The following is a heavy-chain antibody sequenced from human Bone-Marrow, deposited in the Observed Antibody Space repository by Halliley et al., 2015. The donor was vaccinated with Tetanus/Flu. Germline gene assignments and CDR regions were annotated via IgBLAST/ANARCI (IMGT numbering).Heavy chain of an antibody. V-gene: IGHV4-31*03. CDR1: GGSISSDGYY. CDR3: ARAAVRHRYYYGMDV. D-gene: IGHD6-19*01. J-gene: IGHJ6*02. CDR2: IYHSGIT. Sequence: TLSLTCNVSGGSISSDGYYWTWIRHHPGRGLEWIGYIYHSGITFSNPSLKSRTTISVGTSKNQFSLKLLSVTAADSAVYFCARAAVRHRYYYGMDVWGQGTTVTVSS.